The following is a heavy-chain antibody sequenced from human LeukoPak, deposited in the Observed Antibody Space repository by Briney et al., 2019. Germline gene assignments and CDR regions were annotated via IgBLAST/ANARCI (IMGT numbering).Heavy chain of an antibody. V-gene: IGHV3-30-3*01. CDR2: ISYDGSNK. J-gene: IGHJ6*02. CDR3: AREVLVRGVHYYGMDV. Sequence: GGSLRLSCAASGFTFSSYAMHWVRQAPGKGLEWVAVISYDGSNKYYADSVKGRFTISRDNSKNTLYLQMNSLRAEDTAVYYCAREVLVRGVHYYGMDVWGQGITVTVSS. D-gene: IGHD3-10*01. CDR1: GFTFSSYA.